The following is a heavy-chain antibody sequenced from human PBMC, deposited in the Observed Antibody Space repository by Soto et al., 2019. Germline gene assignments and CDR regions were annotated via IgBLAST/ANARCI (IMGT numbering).Heavy chain of an antibody. Sequence: GASVKVSCKASGYTFTSYYMHWVRQAPGQGXEWMGIINPSGGSTSYAQKFQGRVTMTRDTSTSTVYMELSSLRSEDTAVYYCARGDITMIVVVIKNTCLLDYWGQGALVTVSS. V-gene: IGHV1-46*01. CDR3: ARGDITMIVVVIKNTCLLDY. CDR1: GYTFTSYY. J-gene: IGHJ4*02. CDR2: INPSGGST. D-gene: IGHD3-22*01.